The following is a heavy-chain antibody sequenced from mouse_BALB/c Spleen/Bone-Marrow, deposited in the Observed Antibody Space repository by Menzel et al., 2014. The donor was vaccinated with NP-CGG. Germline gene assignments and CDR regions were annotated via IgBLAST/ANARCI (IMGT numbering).Heavy chain of an antibody. D-gene: IGHD2-14*01. CDR3: ARGGYYRYDVYWSFDF. Sequence: ESGPGLVKPSQSLSLTCTVTGYSITSDYAWNWIRQFPGNKLEWMGYTSYSGSTTYNPSLKSRISITRDTSKNQFFLQLNSVTSEDTAAYYCARGGYYRYDVYWSFDFWGAGTSVTVSS. CDR1: GYSITSDYA. CDR2: TSYSGST. J-gene: IGHJ1*01. V-gene: IGHV3-2*02.